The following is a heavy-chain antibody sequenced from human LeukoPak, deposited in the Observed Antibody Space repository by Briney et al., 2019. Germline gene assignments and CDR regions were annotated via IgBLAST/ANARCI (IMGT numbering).Heavy chain of an antibody. CDR1: GGSISSSSYY. CDR2: IYSSGST. V-gene: IGHV4-39*01. D-gene: IGHD2-15*01. J-gene: IGHJ4*02. Sequence: PSENLSLTCTVSGGSISSSSYYWGWIRQPPGKGLEWIGSIYSSGSTYYNPSLKSRVTISVDTSKNQFSLKLSSVTAADTAVYYCADQPHCSGGSCYSEAFDYWGQGTLVTVSS. CDR3: ADQPHCSGGSCYSEAFDY.